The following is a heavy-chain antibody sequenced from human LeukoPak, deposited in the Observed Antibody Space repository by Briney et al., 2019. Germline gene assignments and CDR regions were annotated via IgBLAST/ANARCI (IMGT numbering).Heavy chain of an antibody. Sequence: NTSETLSLTCTVSGGSISSGGYYWSWIRQHPGKGLEWIGYTYYSGSTYYNPSLKSRVTISVDTSKNQFSLKLSSVTAADTAVYYCARDQVSNWNYVYGMDVWGQGTTVTVSS. V-gene: IGHV4-31*03. CDR1: GGSISSGGYY. CDR3: ARDQVSNWNYVYGMDV. CDR2: TYYSGST. J-gene: IGHJ6*02. D-gene: IGHD1-1*01.